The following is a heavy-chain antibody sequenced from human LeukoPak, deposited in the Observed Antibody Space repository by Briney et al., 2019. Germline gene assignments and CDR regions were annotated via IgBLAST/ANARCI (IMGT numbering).Heavy chain of an antibody. CDR2: IWYDGSNK. D-gene: IGHD2-21*02. CDR3: AKDRRIVVVTAMDY. CDR1: GLTFSSYG. V-gene: IGHV3-33*06. J-gene: IGHJ4*02. Sequence: GRSLRLSCAASGLTFSSYGMHWVRQAPGKGLEWVAVIWYDGSNKYYADSVKGRFTISRDNSKNTLYLQMNSLRAEDMAVYYCAKDRRIVVVTAMDYWGQGTLVTVSS.